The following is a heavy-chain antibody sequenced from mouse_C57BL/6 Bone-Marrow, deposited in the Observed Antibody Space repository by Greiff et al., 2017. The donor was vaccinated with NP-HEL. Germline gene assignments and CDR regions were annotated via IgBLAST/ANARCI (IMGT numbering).Heavy chain of an antibody. Sequence: VQLQQSGAELVRPGTSVKMSCKASGYTFTNYWIGWAKQRPGHGLEWIGDIYPGGGYTNYNEKFKGKATLTADKSSSTAYMQFSSLTSEDSAIYYCATLLPYGSSSSFAYWGQGTLVTVSA. V-gene: IGHV1-63*01. J-gene: IGHJ3*01. D-gene: IGHD1-1*01. CDR3: ATLLPYGSSSSFAY. CDR2: IYPGGGYT. CDR1: GYTFTNYW.